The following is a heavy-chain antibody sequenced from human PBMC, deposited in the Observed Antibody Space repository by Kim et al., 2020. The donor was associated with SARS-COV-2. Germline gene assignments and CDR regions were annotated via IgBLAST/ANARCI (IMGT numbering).Heavy chain of an antibody. V-gene: IGHV3-9*01. Sequence: GGSLRLSCAASGFTFGDSAMHWVRQAPGKGLEWVSRIGWNGDNRAYADSVKGRFTISRDNAKNSLYLQMNSLRTEDTALYYCTRRGSEGPLDYWGQGTLVTVSS. D-gene: IGHD3-10*01. CDR3: TRRGSEGPLDY. CDR2: IGWNGDNR. J-gene: IGHJ4*02. CDR1: GFTFGDSA.